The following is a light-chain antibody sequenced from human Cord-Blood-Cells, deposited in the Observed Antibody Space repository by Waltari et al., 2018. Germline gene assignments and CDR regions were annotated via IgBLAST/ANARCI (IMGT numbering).Light chain of an antibody. CDR2: DAS. J-gene: IGKJ4*01. CDR3: QQYDNLPLT. Sequence: DIQMTQSPSYLSASVGVRVTIPCQAGQDISNYLIWYQQKPGKAPNLLTYDASNLETRVPSRFSGSRSGTDFTFTISSLQPEDIATYYCQQYDNLPLTFGGGTKVEIK. CDR1: QDISNY. V-gene: IGKV1-33*01.